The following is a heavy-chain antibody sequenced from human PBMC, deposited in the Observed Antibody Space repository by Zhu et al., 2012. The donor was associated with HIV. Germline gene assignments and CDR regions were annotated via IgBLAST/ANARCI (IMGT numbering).Heavy chain of an antibody. CDR2: IYYSGST. CDR3: ARTPEYSSSWSAEYFQH. J-gene: IGHJ1*01. D-gene: IGHD6-13*01. CDR1: GGSISSHY. V-gene: IGHV4-59*11. Sequence: QVQLQESGPGLVKPSETLSLTCTVSGGSISSHYWSWIRQPPGKGLEWIGYIYYSGSTNYNPSLKSRVTISVDTSKSQFSLKLSSVTAADTAVYYCARTPEYSSSWSAEYFQHWGQGTLVTVSS.